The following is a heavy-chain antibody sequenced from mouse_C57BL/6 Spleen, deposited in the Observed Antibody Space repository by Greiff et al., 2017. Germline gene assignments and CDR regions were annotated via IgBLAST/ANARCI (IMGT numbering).Heavy chain of an antibody. Sequence: EVKLMESGGGLVKPGGSLKLSCAASGFTFSDYGMHWVRQAPEKGLEWVAYISSSSSTIYYADTVKGRFTISRDNAKNTLFRQMTSLRSEDTAMYYCARLDFYYAMDYWGQGTSVTVSS. J-gene: IGHJ4*01. CDR2: ISSSSSTI. CDR1: GFTFSDYG. CDR3: ARLDFYYAMDY. V-gene: IGHV5-17*01.